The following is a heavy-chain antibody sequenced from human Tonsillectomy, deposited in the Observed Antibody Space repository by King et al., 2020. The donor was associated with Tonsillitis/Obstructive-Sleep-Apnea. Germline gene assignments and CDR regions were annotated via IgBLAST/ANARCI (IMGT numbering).Heavy chain of an antibody. CDR3: ARAKRYCSSTSCWEY. D-gene: IGHD2-2*01. CDR1: GGSFSGYY. CDR2: INHSGST. J-gene: IGHJ4*02. Sequence: VQLQQWGAGLLKPSENLSLTCAVYGGSFSGYYWSWIRQPPGKGLEWIGEINHSGSTNYNPSLKSRVTISVDTSKNQFSLKLSSVTAADTAVYYCARAKRYCSSTSCWEYWGQGTLVTVSS. V-gene: IGHV4-34*01.